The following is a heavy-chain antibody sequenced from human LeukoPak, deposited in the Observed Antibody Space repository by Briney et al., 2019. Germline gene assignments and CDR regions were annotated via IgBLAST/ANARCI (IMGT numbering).Heavy chain of an antibody. J-gene: IGHJ4*02. V-gene: IGHV3-53*01. CDR3: ARERGMGRDSPWFDY. D-gene: IGHD1-26*01. CDR2: IYSDGST. Sequence: GGSLRLSCAASGFIVSGDFMSWVRQAPGKGLEWVSVIYSDGSTYYADSVKGRFTISRDNSKNTLDLQMTVLRAEDTAVYYCARERGMGRDSPWFDYWGQGTLVTVSS. CDR1: GFIVSGDF.